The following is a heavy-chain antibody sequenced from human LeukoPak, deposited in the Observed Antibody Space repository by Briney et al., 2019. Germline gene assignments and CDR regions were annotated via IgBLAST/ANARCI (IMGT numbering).Heavy chain of an antibody. CDR2: INHSGST. CDR3: ARTHFSVWGSYRYFDY. D-gene: IGHD3-16*02. Sequence: SETLSLTCAVYGGSFSGYYWSWIRQPPGKGLEWIGEINHSGSTNYNPSLKSRVTTSVETSKNQFSLKLSSVTAADTAVYYCARTHFSVWGSYRYFDYWGQGTLVTVSS. V-gene: IGHV4-34*01. J-gene: IGHJ4*02. CDR1: GGSFSGYY.